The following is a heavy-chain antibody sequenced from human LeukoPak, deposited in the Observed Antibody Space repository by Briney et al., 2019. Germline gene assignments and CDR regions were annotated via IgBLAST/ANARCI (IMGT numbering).Heavy chain of an antibody. V-gene: IGHV3-11*04. D-gene: IGHD3-22*01. CDR1: GFTFSDYY. CDR2: ISSSGSTI. CDR3: ARGPDYYDTRSFDI. J-gene: IGHJ3*02. Sequence: PGGSLRLSCAASGFTFSDYYMSWIRQAPGKGLEWVSYISSSGSTIYYADSVKGRFTISRDNAKNSLYLKMNSLRAEDTAVYYCARGPDYYDTRSFDIWGQGTMVTVSS.